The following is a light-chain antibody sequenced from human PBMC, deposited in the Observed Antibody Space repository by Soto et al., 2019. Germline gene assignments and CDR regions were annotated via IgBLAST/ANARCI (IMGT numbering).Light chain of an antibody. CDR1: SSNIGAGYD. CDR3: QSYDSSLSGSI. Sequence: QSVLTQPPSVSGAPGQRVTISCTGSSSNIGAGYDVHWYQQLPGTAPKLLIYGNSNRPSGVPDRLSGSKSGTSASLAITGLQAEHEADYYCQSYDSSLSGSIFGGGTKLTVL. V-gene: IGLV1-40*01. J-gene: IGLJ2*01. CDR2: GNS.